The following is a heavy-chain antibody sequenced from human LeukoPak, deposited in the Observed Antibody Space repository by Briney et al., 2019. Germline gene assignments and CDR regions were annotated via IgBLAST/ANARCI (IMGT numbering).Heavy chain of an antibody. J-gene: IGHJ5*02. V-gene: IGHV3-53*01. CDR2: IYSGGST. CDR3: ARDRGYSGYQGQFDP. CDR1: GFTSRGTY. Sequence: GGSLRLSCAASGFTSRGTYISWVPQAPGRGRGWVSVIYSGGSTYYADSVKGRFTISRDNSKNTLYLQMNSLRAEDTAVYYCARDRGYSGYQGQFDPWGQGTLVTVSS. D-gene: IGHD5-12*01.